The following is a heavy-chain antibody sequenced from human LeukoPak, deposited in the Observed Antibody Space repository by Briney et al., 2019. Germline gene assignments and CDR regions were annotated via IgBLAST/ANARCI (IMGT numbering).Heavy chain of an antibody. CDR2: IRSKAYGGTT. D-gene: IGHD3-16*01. J-gene: IGHJ6*03. V-gene: IGHV3-49*04. CDR3: SPFGMDV. CDR1: GFTFGGYA. Sequence: GGSLRLSCTASGFTFGGYAMSWVRQAPGKGLEWVGFIRSKAYGGTTEYAASVKGRFTISRDDSKSIAYLQMNSLKTEDTAVYYCSPFGMDVWGKGTTVTVSS.